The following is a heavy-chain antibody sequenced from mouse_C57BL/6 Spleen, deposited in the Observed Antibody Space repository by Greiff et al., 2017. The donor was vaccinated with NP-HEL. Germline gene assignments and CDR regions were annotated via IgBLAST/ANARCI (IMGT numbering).Heavy chain of an antibody. V-gene: IGHV1-66*01. CDR1: GYSFTSYY. CDR2: IYPGSGNT. Sequence: VKLQQSGPELVKPGASVKISCKASGYSFTSYYIHWVKQRPGQGLEWIGWIYPGSGNTKYNEKFKGKATLTADTSSSTAYMHLSRLTSEDAAVYYCARGDWDGYWGQGTTLTVAS. D-gene: IGHD4-1*01. J-gene: IGHJ2*01. CDR3: ARGDWDGY.